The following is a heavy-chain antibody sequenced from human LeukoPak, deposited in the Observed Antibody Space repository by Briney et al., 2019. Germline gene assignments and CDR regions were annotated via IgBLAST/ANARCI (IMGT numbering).Heavy chain of an antibody. Sequence: SETLSLTCTVSGYSISSGFHWGWIRQPPGKGLEWIGCMYHSGSTYYNPSLKSRVTISVDTSKNQFSLKLSSVTAADTAVYYCARVNWVNDYWGQGTLVTVSS. J-gene: IGHJ4*02. D-gene: IGHD7-27*01. CDR1: GYSISSGFH. CDR2: MYHSGST. CDR3: ARVNWVNDY. V-gene: IGHV4-38-2*02.